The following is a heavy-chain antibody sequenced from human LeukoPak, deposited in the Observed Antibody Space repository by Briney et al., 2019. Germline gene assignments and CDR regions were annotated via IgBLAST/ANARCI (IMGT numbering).Heavy chain of an antibody. J-gene: IGHJ4*02. D-gene: IGHD2/OR15-2a*01. Sequence: SETLSLTCTVSGGSISSSSYYWGWIRQPPGKGLEWIGSIYYSGSTYYNPSLKSRVTISVDTSKNQFSLKLSSVTAADTAVYYCARDPILGSFGYWGQGTLVTVSS. CDR1: GGSISSSSYY. V-gene: IGHV4-39*07. CDR2: IYYSGST. CDR3: ARDPILGSFGY.